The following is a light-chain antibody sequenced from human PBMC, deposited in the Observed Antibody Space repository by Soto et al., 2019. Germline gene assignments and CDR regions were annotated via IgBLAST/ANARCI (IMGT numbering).Light chain of an antibody. V-gene: IGKV3-20*01. CDR3: QQYGSSPTWT. J-gene: IGKJ1*01. CDR1: QSVSSSY. CDR2: GPS. Sequence: EIVLTQSPGTLSLSPGERATLSCRASQSVSSSYLAWYQQKPGQAPRLLIYGPSGRATGIPDRFSGSGSGTDFTLTISRLEPEDFAVYYCQQYGSSPTWTFGQGTKVEIK.